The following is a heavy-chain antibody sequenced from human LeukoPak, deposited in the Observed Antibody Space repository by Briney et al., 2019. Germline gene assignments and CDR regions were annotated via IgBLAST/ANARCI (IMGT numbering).Heavy chain of an antibody. D-gene: IGHD3-10*01. CDR3: ARDPMSHRGPDWFDP. CDR2: INHSGST. J-gene: IGHJ5*02. Sequence: SETLSLTCAVYGGSFSGYYWSWIRQPPGKGLEWIGEINHSGSTNYNPSLKSRVTISVDTSKNQFSLKLSSVTAADTAVYYCARDPMSHRGPDWFDPWGQGTLVTVSS. CDR1: GGSFSGYY. V-gene: IGHV4-34*01.